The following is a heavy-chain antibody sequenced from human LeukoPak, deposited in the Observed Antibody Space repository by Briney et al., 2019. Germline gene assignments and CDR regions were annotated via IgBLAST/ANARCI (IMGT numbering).Heavy chain of an antibody. D-gene: IGHD6-19*01. Sequence: PGGSLRLSCAASGFTFSNYEMNWVRQAPGKGLEWVSYISSSGGTIYYADSVKGRFTISRDNAENSLYLQTSSLRVEDTAVYYCARIAGWRFDPWGQGILVTVSS. J-gene: IGHJ5*02. CDR2: ISSSGGTI. V-gene: IGHV3-48*03. CDR3: ARIAGWRFDP. CDR1: GFTFSNYE.